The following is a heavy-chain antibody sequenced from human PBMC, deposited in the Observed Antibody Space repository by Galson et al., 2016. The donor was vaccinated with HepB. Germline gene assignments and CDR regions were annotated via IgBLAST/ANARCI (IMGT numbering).Heavy chain of an antibody. Sequence: SVKVSCKASGGTFNSFSITWVRQAPGQGLEWMGWMNPNNGHTGYALKFQDRVTMTRTTSINTAYMELSSLRSEDTAVYYCARESGGYSSFDSWGQGTLVTVSS. D-gene: IGHD1-26*01. J-gene: IGHJ4*02. CDR1: GGTFNSFS. CDR2: MNPNNGHT. V-gene: IGHV1-8*02. CDR3: ARESGGYSSFDS.